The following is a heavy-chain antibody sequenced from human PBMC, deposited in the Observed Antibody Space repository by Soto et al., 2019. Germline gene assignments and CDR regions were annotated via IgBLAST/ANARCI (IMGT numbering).Heavy chain of an antibody. CDR1: GFTFSDYY. CDR3: ARDEYYDFWSGSFDY. CDR2: ISSSGSTI. V-gene: IGHV3-11*01. J-gene: IGHJ4*02. Sequence: PGGSLRLSCAASGFTFSDYYMSWIRQAPGKGLEWVSYISSSGSTIYYADSVKGRFTISRDNAKNSLYLQMNSLRAEDTAVYYCARDEYYDFWSGSFDYWGQGTLVTVSS. D-gene: IGHD3-3*01.